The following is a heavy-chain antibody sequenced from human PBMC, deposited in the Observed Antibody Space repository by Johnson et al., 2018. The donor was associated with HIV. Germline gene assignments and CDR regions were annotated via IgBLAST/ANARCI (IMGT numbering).Heavy chain of an antibody. CDR3: AKDRPLYVLHLFGAFDI. Sequence: QVQLVESGGGLVQPGRSLRLSCAASGFTFSSHSMYWVRQAPGKGLEWVAVISYDGSNKYYADSVKGRFTLSRDNSKNTLYLQMNSLRAEDTAVYYCAKDRPLYVLHLFGAFDIWGQGTMVTVSS. CDR1: GFTFSSHS. CDR2: ISYDGSNK. J-gene: IGHJ3*02. D-gene: IGHD2-15*01. V-gene: IGHV3-30-3*01.